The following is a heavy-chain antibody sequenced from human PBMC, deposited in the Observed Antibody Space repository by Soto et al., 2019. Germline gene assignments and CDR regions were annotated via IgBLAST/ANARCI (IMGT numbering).Heavy chain of an antibody. CDR2: IWYDGSNK. J-gene: IGHJ4*02. D-gene: IGHD3-10*01. Sequence: GGSLRLSCAASGFTFSSYGMHWVRQAPGKGLEWVAVIWYDGSNKYYADSVKGRFTISRDNSKNTLYLQMNSLRAEETAVYYCARDPRSGSYDYWGQGTLVTVSS. CDR1: GFTFSSYG. CDR3: ARDPRSGSYDY. V-gene: IGHV3-33*01.